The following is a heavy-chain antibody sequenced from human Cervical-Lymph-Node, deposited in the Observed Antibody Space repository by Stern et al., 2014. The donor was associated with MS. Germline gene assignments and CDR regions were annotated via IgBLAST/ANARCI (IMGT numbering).Heavy chain of an antibody. CDR1: GGTFSSYA. Sequence: VQLVESGAEVKKPGSSVKVSCKASGGTFSSYAINWVRQAPGQRPEWMGGVIPIFGTANYAQKFQGRFTITADESTSTAYMELSSLRSEDTAVYYCARDSRHYDASYYFDSWGQGTLVTVSS. V-gene: IGHV1-69*01. CDR3: ARDSRHYDASYYFDS. CDR2: VIPIFGTA. J-gene: IGHJ4*02. D-gene: IGHD3-16*01.